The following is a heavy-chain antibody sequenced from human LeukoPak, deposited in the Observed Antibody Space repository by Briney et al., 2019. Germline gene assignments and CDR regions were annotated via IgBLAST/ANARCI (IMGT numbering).Heavy chain of an antibody. CDR1: GGSTSSLSYY. D-gene: IGHD6-19*01. CDR2: IYYGGRT. CDR3: ATSVTSSSGWYYGY. J-gene: IGHJ4*02. Sequence: SETLSLTCSVSGGSTSSLSYYWGWVRQPPGKGLEWIGSIYYGGRTYYNPSLKSRVTMPVDTSKNQFSLKLSSATAADTAIYYCATSVTSSSGWYYGYWGQGSLVTVSS. V-gene: IGHV4-39*01.